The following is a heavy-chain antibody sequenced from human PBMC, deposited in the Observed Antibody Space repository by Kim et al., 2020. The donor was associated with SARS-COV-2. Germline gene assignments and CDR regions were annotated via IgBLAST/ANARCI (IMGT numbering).Heavy chain of an antibody. D-gene: IGHD4-17*01. CDR2: IGSKPNTYAT. CDR3: TKLDDSGDRRFDS. V-gene: IGHV3-73*01. J-gene: IGHJ4*02. Sequence: GGSLRLSCAASGFTFSGSAMHWVRQASGKGLEWVARIGSKPNTYATAYAASVKGRFTISRDDSENTTYLQMNSLKTEDTPVYYCTKLDDSGDRRFDSWGQGTLVTVSA. CDR1: GFTFSGSA.